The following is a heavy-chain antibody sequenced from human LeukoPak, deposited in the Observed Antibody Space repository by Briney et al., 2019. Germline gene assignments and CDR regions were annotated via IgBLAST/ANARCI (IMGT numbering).Heavy chain of an antibody. J-gene: IGHJ4*02. D-gene: IGHD4-17*01. V-gene: IGHV3-7*01. CDR2: IKQDGSEK. CDR3: ARDDYAQGDY. Sequence: AGGSLRLSCAASGFIFSDYYMSWIRQAPGKGLEWVANIKQDGSEKYYVDSMKGRFTISRDNAKNSLYLQMNSLRAEDTAVYYCARDDYAQGDYWGQGTLVTVSS. CDR1: GFIFSDYY.